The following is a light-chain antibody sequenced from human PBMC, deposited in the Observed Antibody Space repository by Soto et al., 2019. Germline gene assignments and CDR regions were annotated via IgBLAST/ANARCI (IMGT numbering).Light chain of an antibody. CDR2: GNS. CDR3: QSYDSSLRGV. Sequence: QSVLTQPPSVSGAPGQGVTISCTGSSSNIGAGYDVHWYQQLPGTAPKLLIYGNSNRPSGVPDRFSGSKSGTPASLAITGLQAEDEADYYCQSYDSSLRGVFGTGTKVTVL. J-gene: IGLJ1*01. CDR1: SSNIGAGYD. V-gene: IGLV1-40*01.